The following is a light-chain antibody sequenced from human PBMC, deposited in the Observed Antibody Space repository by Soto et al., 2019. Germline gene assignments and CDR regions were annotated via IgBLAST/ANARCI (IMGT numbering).Light chain of an antibody. V-gene: IGKV1-5*01. CDR1: QSISRR. CDR2: DAS. Sequence: DIQMSHSLSRMYAYVGDTITITCRASQSISRRLAWYQQKPGKAPKLLIYDASSLESGVPSRFSGSGSGTEFTLTITSLQPDDFATYYCQQYNSYPWTFGQGTKV. CDR3: QQYNSYPWT. J-gene: IGKJ1*01.